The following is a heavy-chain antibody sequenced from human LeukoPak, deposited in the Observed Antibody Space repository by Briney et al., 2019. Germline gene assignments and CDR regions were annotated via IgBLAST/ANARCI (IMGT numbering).Heavy chain of an antibody. CDR3: ASALPPAVNFYFDS. J-gene: IGHJ4*02. CDR2: IWYDGSDK. CDR1: GFTFSSYG. V-gene: IGHV3-33*01. Sequence: GGSLRLSCEASGFTFSSYGMHWVRQAPGKGLEWVAVIWYDGSDKYYADSVKGRFSISRDNSKNTLYLQMNSMRPEDTDVYYCASALPPAVNFYFDSWGQGTLVTVSS. D-gene: IGHD6-19*01.